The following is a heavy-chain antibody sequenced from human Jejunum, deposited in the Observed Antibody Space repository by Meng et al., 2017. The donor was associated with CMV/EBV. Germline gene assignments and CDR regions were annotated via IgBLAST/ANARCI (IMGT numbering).Heavy chain of an antibody. CDR3: AREFSVGGRTPGMAV. Sequence: FTFSTYTMHWVRQAPGKGLEWVAVISYDDGSNYFYADSVKGRFTISRDNSKNTLYLQMNSLRPEDTAVYFCAREFSVGGRTPGMAVWGQGTTVTV. CDR2: ISYDDGSNY. V-gene: IGHV3-30-3*01. J-gene: IGHJ6*02. CDR1: FTFSTYT.